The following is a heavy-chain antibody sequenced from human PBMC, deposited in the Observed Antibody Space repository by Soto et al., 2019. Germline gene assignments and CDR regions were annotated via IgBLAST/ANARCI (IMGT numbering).Heavy chain of an antibody. CDR2: ISAYNGNT. CDR3: ARDRGVAPPVAGNTHYYYNMDF. J-gene: IGHJ6*03. D-gene: IGHD6-19*01. CDR1: GYSFTNYG. V-gene: IGHV1-18*01. Sequence: QDQLVQSGVEVKKPGASVKVSCKASGYSFTNYGITWVRQAPGQGFEWMGWISAYNGNTNYAQKFQGRVTITRDASRSTAYLELRSLRSGDTAVYYCARDRGVAPPVAGNTHYYYNMDFWGKGTTVTVSS.